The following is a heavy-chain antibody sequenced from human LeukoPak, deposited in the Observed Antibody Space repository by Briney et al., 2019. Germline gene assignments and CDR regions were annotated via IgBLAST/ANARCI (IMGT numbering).Heavy chain of an antibody. CDR3: ARRQDGYGSENPFDY. CDR1: GYSITTGYY. D-gene: IGHD3-10*01. Sequence: SETLSLTCTVLGYSITTGYYWGWIRQPPGKGLEWIGYIYYSGSTNYNPSLKSRVTISVDTSKNQFSLKLSSVTAADTAVYYCARRQDGYGSENPFDYWGQGTLVTVSS. J-gene: IGHJ4*02. V-gene: IGHV4-38-2*02. CDR2: IYYSGST.